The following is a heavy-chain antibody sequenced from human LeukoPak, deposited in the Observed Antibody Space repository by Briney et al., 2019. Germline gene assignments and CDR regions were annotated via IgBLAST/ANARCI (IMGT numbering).Heavy chain of an antibody. Sequence: PAASVKVSCKASGYTFTSYYMHWVRQAPGQGLEWMGWINPNSGGTSYAQKFQGWVTMTRDTSISTAYMELSRLRSDDTAVYYCARGGVFGELSNRVYYYYGMDVWGQGTTVTVSS. CDR2: INPNSGGT. D-gene: IGHD3-10*01. CDR1: GYTFTSYY. J-gene: IGHJ6*02. CDR3: ARGGVFGELSNRVYYYYGMDV. V-gene: IGHV1-2*04.